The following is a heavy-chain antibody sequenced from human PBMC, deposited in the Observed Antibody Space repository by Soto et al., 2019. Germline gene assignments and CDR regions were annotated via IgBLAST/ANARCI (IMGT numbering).Heavy chain of an antibody. V-gene: IGHV6-1*01. D-gene: IGHD5-12*01. CDR2: TYYRSKWYN. J-gene: IGHJ4*02. Sequence: QSQTLSLTCAISGDSVSSNSAAWNWIRQSPSRGLEWLGRTYYRSKWYNDYAVSVKSRITINPDTSKNQFSLQLNSVTPEDTAVYYCARDRSPPPTGEHRYSGYEPFDYWGQGTLVTVSS. CDR1: GDSVSSNSAA. CDR3: ARDRSPPPTGEHRYSGYEPFDY.